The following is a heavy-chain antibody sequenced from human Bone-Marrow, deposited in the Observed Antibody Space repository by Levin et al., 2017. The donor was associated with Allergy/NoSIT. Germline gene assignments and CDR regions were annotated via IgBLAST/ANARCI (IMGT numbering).Heavy chain of an antibody. V-gene: IGHV7-4-1*01. CDR2: INTNTGNP. CDR1: GYTFTSYA. J-gene: IGHJ4*02. CDR3: ARERGGYSYGYCMEDDY. D-gene: IGHD5-18*01. Sequence: PGGSLRLSCKASGYTFTSYAMNWVRQAPGQGLEWMGWINTNTGNPTYAQGFTGRFVFSLDTSVSTAYLQICSLKAEDTAVYYCARERGGYSYGYCMEDDYWGQGTLVTVSS.